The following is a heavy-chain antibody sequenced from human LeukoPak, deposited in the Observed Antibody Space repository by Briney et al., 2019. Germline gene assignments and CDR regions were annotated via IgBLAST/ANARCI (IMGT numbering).Heavy chain of an antibody. V-gene: IGHV1-2*02. CDR1: EYTFIGYY. CDR2: INPNSGGT. D-gene: IGHD3-10*01. Sequence: ASVKVSCKAFEYTFIGYYIHWVRQAPGQGPEWMGWINPNSGGTIYAQRFQDRVTMTRDTSITTAYMELNRLRSDDTAVYYYARDRGVWAFDVWGQGTMVTVSS. CDR3: ARDRGVWAFDV. J-gene: IGHJ3*01.